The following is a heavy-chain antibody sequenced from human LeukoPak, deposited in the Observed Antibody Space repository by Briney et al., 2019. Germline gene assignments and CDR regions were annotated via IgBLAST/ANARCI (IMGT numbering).Heavy chain of an antibody. CDR2: IYTSGST. CDR3: ARGRRMYYYDSSGYYYG. Sequence: SETLSLTCTVSGGSISSGSYYWSWIRQPAGKGLEWIGRIYTSGSTNYNPSLKSRVTISVDTSKNQFSLKLSSVTAADTAVYYCARGRRMYYYDSSGYYYGWGQGTLVTVSS. D-gene: IGHD3-22*01. V-gene: IGHV4-61*02. J-gene: IGHJ4*02. CDR1: GGSISSGSYY.